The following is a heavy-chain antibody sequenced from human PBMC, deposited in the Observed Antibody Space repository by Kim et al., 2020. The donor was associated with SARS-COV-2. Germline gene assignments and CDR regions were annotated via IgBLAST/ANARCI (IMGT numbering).Heavy chain of an antibody. Sequence: TANYAQKFQGRVTITADESTSTAYMELSILRSEDTAVYYCARNGRGAFDIWGQGTMVTVSS. V-gene: IGHV1-69*01. D-gene: IGHD1-26*01. J-gene: IGHJ3*02. CDR3: ARNGRGAFDI. CDR2: TA.